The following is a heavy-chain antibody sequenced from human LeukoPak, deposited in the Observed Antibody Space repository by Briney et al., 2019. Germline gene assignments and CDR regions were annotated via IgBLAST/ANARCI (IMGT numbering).Heavy chain of an antibody. D-gene: IGHD5/OR15-5a*01. CDR3: ASGQFLVSNDY. V-gene: IGHV4-61*01. CDR2: FYYTGST. Sequence: SETLSLTCTVSGGSVSSGSYYWSWIRQPPGQGLERIGYFYYTGSTNYNPSLKSRVTISGDTSKNQFSLRLSSVTAADTAVYYCASGQFLVSNDYWGQGILVTVSS. J-gene: IGHJ4*02. CDR1: GGSVSSGSYY.